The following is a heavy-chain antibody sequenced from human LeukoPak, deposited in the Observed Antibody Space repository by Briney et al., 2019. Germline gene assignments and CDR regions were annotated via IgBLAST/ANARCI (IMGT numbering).Heavy chain of an antibody. CDR1: GFTFSSYG. CDR2: IWYDGSNK. CDR3: ARDRMEQWLVRPLDY. V-gene: IGHV3-33*01. D-gene: IGHD6-19*01. J-gene: IGHJ4*02. Sequence: PGRSLRLSCAASGFTFSSYGMHWVRQAPGKGLEWVAVIWYDGSNKYYADSVKGRFTISRDNSKNTLYLQMNSLRAEDTAVYYCARDRMEQWLVRPLDYWGQGTLVTVSS.